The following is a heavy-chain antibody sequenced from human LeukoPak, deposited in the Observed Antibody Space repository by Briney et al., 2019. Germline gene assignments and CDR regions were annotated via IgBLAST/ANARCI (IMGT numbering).Heavy chain of an antibody. J-gene: IGHJ4*02. CDR3: VRGTGSP. V-gene: IGHV3-48*04. Sequence: AGGSLRLSCVASGFTFSISSMSWVRQAPGKGLEWVSYISSSSSSIYDADSVRGRFTISRDNAKNSLYLQMNSLRAGDTAVYYCVRGTGSPWGQGTLVTV. D-gene: IGHD3-9*01. CDR2: ISSSSSSI. CDR1: GFTFSISS.